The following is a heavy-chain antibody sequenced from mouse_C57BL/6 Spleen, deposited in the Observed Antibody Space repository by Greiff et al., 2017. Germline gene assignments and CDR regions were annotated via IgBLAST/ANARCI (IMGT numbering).Heavy chain of an antibody. CDR2: IYPGSGNT. CDR1: GYSFTSYY. Sequence: VQLVESGPELVKPGASVKISCKASGYSFTSYYIHWVKQRPGQGLEWIGWIYPGSGNTKYNEKFKGKATLTADTSSSTAYMQLSSLTSEDSAVYYCARGSLNWDEFAYWGQGTLVTVSA. D-gene: IGHD4-1*01. V-gene: IGHV1-66*01. CDR3: ARGSLNWDEFAY. J-gene: IGHJ3*01.